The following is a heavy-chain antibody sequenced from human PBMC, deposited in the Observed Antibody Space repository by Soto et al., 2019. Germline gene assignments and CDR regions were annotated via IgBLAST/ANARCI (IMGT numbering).Heavy chain of an antibody. J-gene: IGHJ4*02. Sequence: QVQLVQSGAEVKKPGSSVKVSCKASGGTFSSYAISWVRQAPGQGLEWMGGIIPIFGTANYAQKFQGRVTITADESTSTAYMELSSLRSEDTAVYYCARRARGYSYGPDDYWGQGTLVTVSS. CDR3: ARRARGYSYGPDDY. V-gene: IGHV1-69*01. CDR2: IIPIFGTA. D-gene: IGHD5-18*01. CDR1: GGTFSSYA.